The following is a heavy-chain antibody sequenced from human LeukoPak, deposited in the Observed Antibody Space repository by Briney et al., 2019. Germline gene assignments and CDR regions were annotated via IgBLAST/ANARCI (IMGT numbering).Heavy chain of an antibody. J-gene: IGHJ3*02. Sequence: GGSLRLSCAASGFTFNNYAMTWVRQAPGKGLEWVSSISASGVMTYYTDSVKGRFTISRDNSKNTLYLQMNSLRAEDTAVYYCAKKWSGDYDSSGVNDAFDIWGQGTKVTVSS. CDR3: AKKWSGDYDSSGVNDAFDI. V-gene: IGHV3-23*01. CDR2: ISASGVMT. CDR1: GFTFNNYA. D-gene: IGHD3-22*01.